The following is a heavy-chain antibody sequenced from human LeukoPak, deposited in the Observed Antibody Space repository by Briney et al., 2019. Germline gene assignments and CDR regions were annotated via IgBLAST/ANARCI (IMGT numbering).Heavy chain of an antibody. V-gene: IGHV1-69*06. CDR1: GGTFSSYA. J-gene: IGHJ5*02. CDR3: ARRLFSRAFLRLWFDP. D-gene: IGHD3-10*02. CDR2: IIPIFGTA. Sequence: GASVKVPCKASGGTFSSYAISWVRQAPGQGLEWMGRIIPIFGTANYAQKFQGRVTITADKSTSTAYMELRSLRSDDTAVYYCARRLFSRAFLRLWFDPWGQGTLVTVSS.